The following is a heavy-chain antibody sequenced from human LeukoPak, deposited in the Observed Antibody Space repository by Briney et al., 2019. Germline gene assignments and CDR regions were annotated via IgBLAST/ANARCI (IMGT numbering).Heavy chain of an antibody. CDR3: ARVIHDYVWGSQEGDAFDI. J-gene: IGHJ3*02. D-gene: IGHD3-16*01. Sequence: PGGSLRLSCAASGFTFSSYSMNWVRQAPGKGLEWVSSISSSSSYIYYADSVKGRFTISRDNAKNSLYLQMNSLRAEDTAVYYCARVIHDYVWGSQEGDAFDIWGQGTMVTVSS. V-gene: IGHV3-21*01. CDR1: GFTFSSYS. CDR2: ISSSSSYI.